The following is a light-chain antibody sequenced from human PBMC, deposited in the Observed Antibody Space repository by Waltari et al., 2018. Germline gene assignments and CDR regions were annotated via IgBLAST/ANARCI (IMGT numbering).Light chain of an antibody. V-gene: IGKV3-15*01. CDR1: QSVSSN. CDR2: GAS. Sequence: EIVMTQSPATLSVSPGERATLSCRASQSVSSNLAWYQQKPGQAPRLLIYGASTRATGIPARFSGSGSGTEFTLTISSLQSEDFAVYYFQQYNNWPPLITFGQGTRLEIK. J-gene: IGKJ5*01. CDR3: QQYNNWPPLIT.